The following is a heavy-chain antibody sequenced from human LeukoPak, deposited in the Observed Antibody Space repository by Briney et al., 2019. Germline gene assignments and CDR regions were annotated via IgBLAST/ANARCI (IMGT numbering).Heavy chain of an antibody. D-gene: IGHD1-26*01. CDR2: ISSSSSYI. V-gene: IGHV3-21*01. J-gene: IGHJ4*02. Sequence: GGSLRLSCAASGFTFSSYSMNWVRQAPGKGLEWVSSISSSSSYIYYADSVKGRFTISRDNAKNSLYLQMNSLRAEDTAVYYCARGGGSYYHYFDYWGQGTLVTVSS. CDR3: ARGGGSYYHYFDY. CDR1: GFTFSSYS.